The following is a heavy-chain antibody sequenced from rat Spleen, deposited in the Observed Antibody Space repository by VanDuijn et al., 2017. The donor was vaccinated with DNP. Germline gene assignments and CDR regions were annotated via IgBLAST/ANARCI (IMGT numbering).Heavy chain of an antibody. D-gene: IGHD4-3*01. CDR2: ITTSGDST. V-gene: IGHV5-25*01. Sequence: EVQLVESGGGLVQPGRSLKVSCAASGFPFSDYYMAWIRQAPGKGLEWVASITTSGDSTSSPDSVKGRFTISRDNAKSTLYLQMNSLRSEDMGTYYCARTSGGGRWDWFAYWGQGTLVTVSS. CDR1: GFPFSDYY. J-gene: IGHJ3*01. CDR3: ARTSGGGRWDWFAY.